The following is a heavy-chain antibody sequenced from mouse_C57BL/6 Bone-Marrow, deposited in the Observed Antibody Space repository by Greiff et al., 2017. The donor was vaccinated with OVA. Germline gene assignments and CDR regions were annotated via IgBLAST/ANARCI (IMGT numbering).Heavy chain of an antibody. CDR1: GYTFTDYE. D-gene: IGHD4-1*02. CDR2: IDPETGGT. CDR3: ARSHNWDGDDY. Sequence: QVQLQQSGAELVRPGASVTLSCKASGYTFTDYEMHWVKQTPVHGLEWIGAIDPETGGTAYNQKFKGKAILTADKSSSTAYMELRSLTSEDSAVYYCARSHNWDGDDYWGQGTTLTVSS. J-gene: IGHJ2*01. V-gene: IGHV1-15*01.